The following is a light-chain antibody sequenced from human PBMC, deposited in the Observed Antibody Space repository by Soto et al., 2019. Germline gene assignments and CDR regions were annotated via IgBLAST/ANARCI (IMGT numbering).Light chain of an antibody. V-gene: IGKV3-15*01. J-gene: IGKJ1*01. CDR1: QTVTRN. Sequence: EIVLTQSPGTLSLSPGERATLSCRASQTVTRNYLAWYQQKPGQAPRLLIYGASTRATDMPGRFSGRGSGTEFTLTISSLQSEDFAVYYCQQYRNWPRTFGQGTKVDIK. CDR3: QQYRNWPRT. CDR2: GAS.